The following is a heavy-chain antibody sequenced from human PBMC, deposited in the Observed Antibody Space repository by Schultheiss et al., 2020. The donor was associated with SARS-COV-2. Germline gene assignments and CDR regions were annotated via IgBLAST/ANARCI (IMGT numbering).Heavy chain of an antibody. CDR3: AGAGPLHY. V-gene: IGHV4-59*12. J-gene: IGHJ4*02. Sequence: SETLSLTCAVYGGSFSGYYWSWIRQPPGKGLEWIGYIYYSGSTNYNPSLKSRVTISVDTSKNQFSLKLSSVTAADTAMYYCAGAGPLHYWGQGTLVTVSS. CDR2: IYYSGST. D-gene: IGHD1-26*01. CDR1: GGSFSGYY.